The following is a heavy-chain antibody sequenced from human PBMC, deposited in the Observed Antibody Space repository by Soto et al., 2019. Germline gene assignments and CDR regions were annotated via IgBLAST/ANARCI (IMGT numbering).Heavy chain of an antibody. V-gene: IGHV3-9*01. Sequence: PGGSLRLSCAASGFTFDDYAMHWVRQAPGKGLEWVSGISWNSGSIGYADSVKGRFTISRDNAKNSLYLQMNSLRAEDTALYYCAKDTGPGIAVAVDYWGQGTLVTVSS. CDR3: AKDTGPGIAVAVDY. J-gene: IGHJ4*02. CDR1: GFTFDDYA. D-gene: IGHD6-19*01. CDR2: ISWNSGSI.